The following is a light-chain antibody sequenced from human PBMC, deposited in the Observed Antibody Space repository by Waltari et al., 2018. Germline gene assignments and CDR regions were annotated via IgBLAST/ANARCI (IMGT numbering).Light chain of an antibody. V-gene: IGLV2-14*03. CDR3: SAYTYSSPFAWA. J-gene: IGLJ3*02. Sequence: QSPLTQPASVSGSPGQSITLPCTGTSSDVAASYFVSWYQQHPGKAPKLIIFDVNKRPSGISDRFSGSKSGNTASLTISRLQTGDAADYFCSAYTYSSPFAWAFGGGTKVTVL. CDR2: DVN. CDR1: SSDVAASYF.